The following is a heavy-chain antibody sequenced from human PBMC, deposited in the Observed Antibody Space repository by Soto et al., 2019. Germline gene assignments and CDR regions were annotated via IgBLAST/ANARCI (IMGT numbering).Heavy chain of an antibody. D-gene: IGHD6-6*01. V-gene: IGHV3-23*01. Sequence: GGSLRLSCVGSGFTFSAYAMSWVRQAPGKGLEWVSVISASGGSTYFVDSVKGRFTVSRDNSKSTLYLQMNSLTAEDTAVYYCAKPRGFSSSPLLYYFDYWGQGTLVTVSS. CDR3: AKPRGFSSSPLLYYFDY. CDR2: ISASGGST. J-gene: IGHJ4*02. CDR1: GFTFSAYA.